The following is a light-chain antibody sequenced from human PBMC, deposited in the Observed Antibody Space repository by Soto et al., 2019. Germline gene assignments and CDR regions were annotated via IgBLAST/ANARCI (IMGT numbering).Light chain of an antibody. Sequence: DIQMTQSPSPLSASVGDRVTITCRASQSISGWLAWYQQRPGKAPKLLISQASSLESGVPSKFSGSGSGTEFTLTISSLQPDDFATYYCQQYNSFPRTFGQGTKVEIK. J-gene: IGKJ1*01. CDR3: QQYNSFPRT. V-gene: IGKV1-5*03. CDR2: QAS. CDR1: QSISGW.